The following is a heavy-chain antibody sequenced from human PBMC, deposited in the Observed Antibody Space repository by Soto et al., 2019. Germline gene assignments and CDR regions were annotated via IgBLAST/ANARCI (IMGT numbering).Heavy chain of an antibody. Sequence: PGGSLRLSCAASGFTFSSYAMSWVRQAPGKGLEWVSAISGSGGSTYYADSVKGRFTISRDNSKNTLYLQMNSLRAEDTAVYYCAKDSSGSASKLLNWFDPWGQGTLVTV. J-gene: IGHJ5*02. V-gene: IGHV3-23*01. D-gene: IGHD3-10*01. CDR1: GFTFSSYA. CDR2: ISGSGGST. CDR3: AKDSSGSASKLLNWFDP.